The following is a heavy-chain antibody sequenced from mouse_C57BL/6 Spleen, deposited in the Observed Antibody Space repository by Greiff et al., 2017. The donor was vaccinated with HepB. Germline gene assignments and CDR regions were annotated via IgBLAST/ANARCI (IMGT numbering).Heavy chain of an antibody. D-gene: IGHD1-1*01. V-gene: IGHV14-3*01. J-gene: IGHJ4*01. Sequence: VHVKQSVAELVRPGASVKLSCTASGFNIKNPYMHWVKQRPEQGLEWIGRINPANGDTKYATKFQGKATITADRSSNTAYLQLSSLTSEDTAIYYWARSPTYGSSQYYYAMDYWGQGTSVTVSS. CDR1: GFNIKNPY. CDR3: ARSPTYGSSQYYYAMDY. CDR2: INPANGDT.